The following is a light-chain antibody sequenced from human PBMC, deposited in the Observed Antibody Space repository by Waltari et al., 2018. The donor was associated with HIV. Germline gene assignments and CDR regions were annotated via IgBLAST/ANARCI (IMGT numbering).Light chain of an antibody. J-gene: IGLJ3*02. Sequence: QLVLTQSPSASASLGASVKLTCTLSSGHSSYAIAWHQQQPEKGPRYLMNLNSDGSHSKGDGIPDRFSGSSPGAERYLTISSLQSEDEADYYCQTWGTGIRVFGGGTKLTVL. CDR3: QTWGTGIRV. V-gene: IGLV4-69*01. CDR2: LNSDGSH. CDR1: SGHSSYA.